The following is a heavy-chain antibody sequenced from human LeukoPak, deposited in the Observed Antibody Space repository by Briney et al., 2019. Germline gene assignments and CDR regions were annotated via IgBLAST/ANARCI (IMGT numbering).Heavy chain of an antibody. CDR1: GFPFISHG. CDR2: INGSGGNT. D-gene: IGHD5-18*01. J-gene: IGHJ4*02. Sequence: ETLRLSCAASGFPFISHGMNWARQAPGKGLEWVSGINGSGGNTYYADSVKGRFTISKDNSKNTLYLQMNSLRAEDTAVYYCARDLSGVTGYTYGRGIDYWGQGTLVTVSS. CDR3: ARDLSGVTGYTYGRGIDY. V-gene: IGHV3-23*01.